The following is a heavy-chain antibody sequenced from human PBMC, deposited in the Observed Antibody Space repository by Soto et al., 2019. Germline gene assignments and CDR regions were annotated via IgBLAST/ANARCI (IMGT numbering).Heavy chain of an antibody. Sequence: SQTLSLTCAISGDSVSSNSAAWNWIRQSPSRGLEWLGRTYYRSKWYNDYAVSVKSRITINPDTSKNQFSLQLNSVTPEDTAVYYCARDRDCSGGSCHSVLGWFDPWGQGTLVTVSS. D-gene: IGHD2-15*01. J-gene: IGHJ5*02. CDR2: TYYRSKWYN. CDR1: GDSVSSNSAA. V-gene: IGHV6-1*01. CDR3: ARDRDCSGGSCHSVLGWFDP.